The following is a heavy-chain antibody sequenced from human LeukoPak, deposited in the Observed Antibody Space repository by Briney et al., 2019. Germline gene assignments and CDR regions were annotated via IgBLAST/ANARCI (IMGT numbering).Heavy chain of an antibody. Sequence: SETLSHTCTVSGGSMNNDYWSWVRQPPGKGLEWIGYLSYSGTTKYNPSFKSRVTISVDTSKNLFSLKLTSVTAADTAVYYCARDPFDWGQGTLVIVSS. V-gene: IGHV4-59*01. J-gene: IGHJ4*02. CDR2: LSYSGTT. CDR1: GGSMNNDY. CDR3: ARDPFD.